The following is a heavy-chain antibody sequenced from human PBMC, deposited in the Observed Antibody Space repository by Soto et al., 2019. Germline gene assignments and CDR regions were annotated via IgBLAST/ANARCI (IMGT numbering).Heavy chain of an antibody. V-gene: IGHV6-1*01. CDR1: GDSVSSSGVA. Sequence: QVQLQQSGPGLVKPSQTLSLTCDISGDSVSSSGVAWNWIRQSQSRGLEWLGRTYYMSKWYHDYALSVKSRITTNPDTSRNQFSLHLNSVTPEDTAVYYCARGRNSAFDYWGQGTLVTVSS. J-gene: IGHJ4*02. CDR3: ARGRNSAFDY. CDR2: TYYMSKWYH. D-gene: IGHD1-7*01.